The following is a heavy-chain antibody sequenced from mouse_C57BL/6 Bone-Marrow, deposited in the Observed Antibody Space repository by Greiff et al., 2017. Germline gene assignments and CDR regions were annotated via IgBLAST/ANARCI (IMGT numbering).Heavy chain of an antibody. D-gene: IGHD2-10*01. CDR3: ARTAYYGNGEVFDY. J-gene: IGHJ2*01. CDR1: GYTFTSYW. V-gene: IGHV1-55*01. CDR2: IYPGSGST. Sequence: VQLQQPGAELVKPGASVKMSCKASGYTFTSYWITWVKQRPGQGLEWIGDIYPGSGSTNYNEKFKSKATLTVATSSSTAYMQLSSLTSEDAAVDYCARTAYYGNGEVFDYWGQGTTLTVSS.